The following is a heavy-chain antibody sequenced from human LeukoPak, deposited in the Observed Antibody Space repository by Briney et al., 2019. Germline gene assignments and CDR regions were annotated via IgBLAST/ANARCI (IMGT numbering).Heavy chain of an antibody. Sequence: GGSLRLSCAASGFTVSNNYMTWVRQAPGKGLEWVSLISTGGSPYYTDSVKGRFTISRDNSKNTLFLQMNSLRAEDMAVYYCVRGFRGYSFDYWGQGTLVTVSS. J-gene: IGHJ4*02. CDR1: GFTVSNNY. CDR3: VRGFRGYSFDY. V-gene: IGHV3-53*01. CDR2: ISTGGSP.